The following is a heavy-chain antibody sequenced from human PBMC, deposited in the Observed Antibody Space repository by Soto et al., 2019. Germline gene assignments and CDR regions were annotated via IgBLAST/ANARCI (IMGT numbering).Heavy chain of an antibody. CDR3: AKDKRAVVVTAPFDY. CDR1: GFTFSSYG. J-gene: IGHJ4*02. D-gene: IGHD2-21*02. CDR2: ISYDGSNK. V-gene: IGHV3-30*18. Sequence: QVQLVESGGGVVQPGRSLRLSCAASGFTFSSYGMHWVRQAPGKGLEWVAVISYDGSNKYYADSVKGRFTISRDNSKNTLYLKMNTLRAEDTAVYYCAKDKRAVVVTAPFDYWGQGTVVAVSS.